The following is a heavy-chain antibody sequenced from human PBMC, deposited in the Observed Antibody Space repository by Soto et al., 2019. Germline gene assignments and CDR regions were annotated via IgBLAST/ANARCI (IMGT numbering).Heavy chain of an antibody. V-gene: IGHV4-59*08. Sequence: SETLSLTCTVSGGSISSYYWSWIRQPPGKGLEWIGYIYYSGSTNYNPSLKSRVTISVDTSKNQFSLKLSSVTAADTAVYYCARRRLPYSSSSYFDYWGQGTLVTVSS. CDR3: ARRRLPYSSSSYFDY. J-gene: IGHJ4*02. CDR2: IYYSGST. CDR1: GGSISSYY. D-gene: IGHD6-6*01.